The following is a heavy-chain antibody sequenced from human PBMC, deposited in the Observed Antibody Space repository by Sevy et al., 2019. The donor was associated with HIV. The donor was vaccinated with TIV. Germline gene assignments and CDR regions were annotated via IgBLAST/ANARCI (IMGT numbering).Heavy chain of an antibody. D-gene: IGHD3-22*01. CDR1: GFTFSSYG. V-gene: IGHV3-33*01. CDR2: IWYDGSNK. Sequence: GGSLRLSCAASGFTFSSYGMHWVRQAPGKGLEWVAVIWYDGSNKYYADSVKGRFTISRDNSKNTLYLQMNSLRAEDTAVYYCVRVRGIVVALNYFDYWGQGTLVTVSS. J-gene: IGHJ4*02. CDR3: VRVRGIVVALNYFDY.